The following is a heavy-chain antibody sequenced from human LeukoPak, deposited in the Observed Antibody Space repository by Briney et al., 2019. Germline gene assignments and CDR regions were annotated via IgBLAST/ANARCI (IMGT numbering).Heavy chain of an antibody. CDR2: INGYGSST. CDR3: ARDAPGNTALDY. CDR1: GFTFVPYW. J-gene: IGHJ4*02. V-gene: IGHV3-74*01. D-gene: IGHD5-18*01. Sequence: GGSLRLSCAASGFTFVPYWMHWVRQAPGKGLVWVSRINGYGSSTDFADSVKGRFTISRDNAKNTLYLQMNSLRAEDTAVYYCARDAPGNTALDYWGQGTLVTVSS.